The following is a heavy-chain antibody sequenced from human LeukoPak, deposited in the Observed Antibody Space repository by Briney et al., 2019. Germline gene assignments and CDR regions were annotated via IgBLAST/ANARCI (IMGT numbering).Heavy chain of an antibody. J-gene: IGHJ4*02. V-gene: IGHV3-21*01. D-gene: IGHD6-19*01. CDR3: AREWGIAVIDY. CDR1: GFTFSSYS. Sequence: GGSLRLSCAASGFTFSSYSMNWVRQAPGKGLEWVSSISSSSSYIYYADSVKGRFTISRDNAKNSLYLQMNSLRAEDTAVYYYAREWGIAVIDYWGQGTLVTVSS. CDR2: ISSSSSYI.